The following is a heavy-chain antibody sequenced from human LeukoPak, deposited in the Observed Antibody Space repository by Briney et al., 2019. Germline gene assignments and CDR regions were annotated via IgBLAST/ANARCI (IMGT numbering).Heavy chain of an antibody. CDR3: AKDCPYYYDRNFDY. CDR2: ITSGTRT. CDR1: GFTFSSHG. J-gene: IGHJ4*02. D-gene: IGHD3-22*01. Sequence: GGSLRLSCVASGFTFSSHGMNWVRQAPGKGLEWVSGITSGTRTYYADSVKGRFAISRDNSKNTMYLQMNSLRAEDTAVYYCAKDCPYYYDRNFDYWGQGTLVTVSS. V-gene: IGHV3-23*01.